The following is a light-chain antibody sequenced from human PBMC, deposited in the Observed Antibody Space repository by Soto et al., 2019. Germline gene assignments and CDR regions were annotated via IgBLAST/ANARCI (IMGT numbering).Light chain of an antibody. V-gene: IGKV3-20*01. CDR3: QQCAKSPLT. J-gene: IGKJ4*02. CDR1: QSVTNNY. CDR2: DAS. Sequence: EIVLTQSPGTLSLSPGERATLSCRASQSVTNNYLAWYQQKPGQAPRLLIYDASSRATGIPDRFSGSWSATGFTLTISRLEPEDFAVYYCQQCAKSPLTFGGGTKVEIK.